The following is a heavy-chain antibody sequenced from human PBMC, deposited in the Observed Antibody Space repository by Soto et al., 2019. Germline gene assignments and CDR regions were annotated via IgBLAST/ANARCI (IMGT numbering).Heavy chain of an antibody. Sequence: LRLSCRASGFIFTDYALHWVRQAPGKGLEWVSVISYGGSGQYYADSVKGRFTISRDNSKNTLFLQMNSLRADDTAVYYCAKDQASGQGSFDSWGQGTLVTVSS. CDR2: ISYGGSGQ. CDR3: AKDQASGQGSFDS. V-gene: IGHV3-30-3*02. CDR1: GFIFTDYA. J-gene: IGHJ4*02.